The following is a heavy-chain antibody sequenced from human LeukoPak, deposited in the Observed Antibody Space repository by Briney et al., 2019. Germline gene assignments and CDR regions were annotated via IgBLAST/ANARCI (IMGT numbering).Heavy chain of an antibody. CDR3: SRDISATTRAYDY. D-gene: IGHD1-26*01. CDR2: ISISGTYI. V-gene: IGHV3-21*01. Sequence: PGGSLRLSCAASGFILRDYNMNWVRQAPGKGLERVSFISISGTYITYADSVKGRFTISRENAKNSLYLQMNSLRAEDTAVYYCSRDISATTRAYDYWGQGTLVTVSS. CDR1: GFILRDYN. J-gene: IGHJ4*02.